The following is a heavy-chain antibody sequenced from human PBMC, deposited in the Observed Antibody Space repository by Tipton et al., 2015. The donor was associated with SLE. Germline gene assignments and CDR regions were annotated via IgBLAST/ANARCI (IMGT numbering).Heavy chain of an antibody. CDR3: AYRTGSRAFDY. D-gene: IGHD1-26*01. CDR1: GGSFSGYF. V-gene: IGHV4-34*01. CDR2: IYHSGST. Sequence: TLSLTCAVYGGSFSGYFWSWIRQPPGKGLEWIGEIYHSGSTNYNPSLKSRVTISVDTSKNQFSLKLSSVTAADTAVYYCAYRTGSRAFDYWGQGNMVTVSS. J-gene: IGHJ4*02.